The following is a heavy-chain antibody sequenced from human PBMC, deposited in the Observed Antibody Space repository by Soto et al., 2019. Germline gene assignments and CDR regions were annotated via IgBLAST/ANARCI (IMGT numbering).Heavy chain of an antibody. J-gene: IGHJ4*02. V-gene: IGHV4-59*08. CDR3: ARLKGYCSSTSCSTLDY. CDR1: GGSISSYY. CDR2: IYYSGST. D-gene: IGHD2-2*01. Sequence: SETLSLTCTVSGGSISSYYWSWIRQPPGKGLEWIGYIYYSGSTNYNPSLKSRVTISVDTSKNQFSLKLSSVTAADTAVYYCARLKGYCSSTSCSTLDYWGQGTLVTVSS.